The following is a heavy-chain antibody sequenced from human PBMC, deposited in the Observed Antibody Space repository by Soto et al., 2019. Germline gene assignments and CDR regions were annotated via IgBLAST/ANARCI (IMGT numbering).Heavy chain of an antibody. J-gene: IGHJ6*02. CDR2: IKQDGSEK. CDR1: GFTFSSYW. V-gene: IGHV3-7*05. Sequence: PGGSLRLSCAASGFTFSSYWMSSVRQAPGKGRGWVANIKQDGSEKYYVDAVKGRFTISRDNAKNSLYLQMNSLRAEDTAVYYCARAHPIIAAAGTYYYYGMDVWGQGTTVTVSS. CDR3: ARAHPIIAAAGTYYYYGMDV. D-gene: IGHD6-13*01.